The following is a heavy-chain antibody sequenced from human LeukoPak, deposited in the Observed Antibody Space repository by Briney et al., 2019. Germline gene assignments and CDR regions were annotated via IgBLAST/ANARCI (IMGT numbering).Heavy chain of an antibody. CDR3: ARHDYGDSELDY. J-gene: IGHJ4*02. CDR1: GGSISSYY. CDR2: IYYSGST. V-gene: IGHV4-59*01. D-gene: IGHD4-17*01. Sequence: PSETLSPTCTVSGGSISSYYWSWIRQPPGKGLEWIGYIYYSGSTNYNPSLKSRVTISVDTSKNQFPLKLSSVTAADTAVYYCARHDYGDSELDYWGQGTLVTVSS.